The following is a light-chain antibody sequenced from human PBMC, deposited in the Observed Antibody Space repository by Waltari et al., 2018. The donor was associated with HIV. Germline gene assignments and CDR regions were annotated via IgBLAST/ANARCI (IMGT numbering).Light chain of an antibody. CDR2: EHN. Sequence: NFMLTQTHSVSESPGKTVTLSCTRSSGGIASNYVQWYQQRPGSSPTTVIYEHNQRPSGVPDRFSGSIDSSSNSASLTISGLKTEDEADYYCQSYDSSNHVVFGGGTKVTVL. J-gene: IGLJ2*01. CDR1: SGGIASNY. CDR3: QSYDSSNHVV. V-gene: IGLV6-57*01.